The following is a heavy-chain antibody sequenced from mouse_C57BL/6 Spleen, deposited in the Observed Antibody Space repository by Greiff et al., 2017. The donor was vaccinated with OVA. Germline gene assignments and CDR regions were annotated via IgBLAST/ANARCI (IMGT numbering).Heavy chain of an antibody. Sequence: VHVKQSGPELVKPGASVKISCKASGYSFTGYYMNWVKQSPEKSLEWIGEINPSTGGTTYNQKFKAKATLTVDKSSSTAYMQLKSLTSEDSAVYYCARGGTTVFDYWGQGTTLTVSS. CDR2: INPSTGGT. CDR1: GYSFTGYY. V-gene: IGHV1-42*01. J-gene: IGHJ2*01. CDR3: ARGGTTVFDY. D-gene: IGHD1-1*01.